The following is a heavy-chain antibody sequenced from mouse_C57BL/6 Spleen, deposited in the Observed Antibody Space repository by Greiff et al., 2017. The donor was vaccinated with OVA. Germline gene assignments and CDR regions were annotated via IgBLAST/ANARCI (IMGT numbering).Heavy chain of an antibody. J-gene: IGHJ4*01. V-gene: IGHV1-82*01. CDR2: IYPGDGDT. CDR3: ARETAQVPYAMDY. D-gene: IGHD3-2*02. Sequence: VQLMESGPELVKPGASVKISCKASGYAFSSSWMNWVKQRPGKGLEWIGRIYPGDGDTNYNGKFKGKATLTADKSSSTAYMQLSSLTSEDSAVYFCARETAQVPYAMDYWGQGTSVTVSS. CDR1: GYAFSSSW.